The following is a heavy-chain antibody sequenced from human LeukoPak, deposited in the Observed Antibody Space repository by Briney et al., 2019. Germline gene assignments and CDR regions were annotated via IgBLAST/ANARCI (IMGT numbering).Heavy chain of an antibody. Sequence: SETLSLTCTVSGGSLSSYYWSWIRQPAGKGLEWIGRIYTSGSTNYTPSLKSPVTISVDTSKNQFSLKLSSVTAADTAVYYCASRRGQGAFDIWGQGTMVTVSS. D-gene: IGHD1-14*01. J-gene: IGHJ3*02. V-gene: IGHV4-4*07. CDR2: IYTSGST. CDR3: ASRRGQGAFDI. CDR1: GGSLSSYY.